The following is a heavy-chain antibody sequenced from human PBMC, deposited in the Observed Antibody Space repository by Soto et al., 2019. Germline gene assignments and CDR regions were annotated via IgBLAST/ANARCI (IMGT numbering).Heavy chain of an antibody. D-gene: IGHD3-22*01. CDR3: ARDPPLSQPHKDSSGYLQDY. V-gene: IGHV3-21*01. J-gene: IGHJ4*02. CDR1: GFTFSSYS. CDR2: ISSSSSYI. Sequence: GESLKISCAASGFTFSSYSMNWVRQAPGKGLEWVSSISSSSSYIYYADSVKGRFTISRDNAKNSLYLQMNSLRAEDTAVYYCARDPPLSQPHKDSSGYLQDYWGQGTLVTVSS.